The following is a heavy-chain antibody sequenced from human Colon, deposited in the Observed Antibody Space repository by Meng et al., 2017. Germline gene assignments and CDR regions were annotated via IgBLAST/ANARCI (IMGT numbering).Heavy chain of an antibody. J-gene: IGHJ3*02. Sequence: ASVKVSCEASGYTFTSYGISWVRQAPGQGLEWMGWISTYNGNTNYAQKVQGRVTMTTDTSTSTAYMELRSLRSDDTAVYYCVRVKFQSGDAFDIWGQGTMVTVSS. CDR2: ISTYNGNT. CDR1: GYTFTSYG. CDR3: VRVKFQSGDAFDI. V-gene: IGHV1-18*01.